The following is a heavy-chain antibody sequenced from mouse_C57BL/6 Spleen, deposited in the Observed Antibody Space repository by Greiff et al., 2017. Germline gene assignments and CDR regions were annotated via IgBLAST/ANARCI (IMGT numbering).Heavy chain of an antibody. CDR1: GYTFTDYN. V-gene: IGHV1-18*01. J-gene: IGHJ4*01. D-gene: IGHD2-2*01. Sequence: EVKLMESGPELVKPGASVKIPCKASGYTFTDYNMDWVKQSHGKSLEWIGDINPNNGGTIYNQKFKGKATLTVDKSSSTAYMELRSLTSEDTAVYYCARSEWLPLYAMDYWGQGTSVTVSS. CDR3: ARSEWLPLYAMDY. CDR2: INPNNGGT.